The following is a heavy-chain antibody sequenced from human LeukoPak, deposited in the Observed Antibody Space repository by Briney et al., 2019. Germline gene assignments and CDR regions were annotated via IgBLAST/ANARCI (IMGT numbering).Heavy chain of an antibody. J-gene: IGHJ5*02. V-gene: IGHV3-11*01. CDR1: GFTFRDYY. CDR3: ARDSAAADPFNWFDP. Sequence: GGSLRLSCAASGFTFRDYYMSWIRQAPGKGLEWVSYISSSGSTIYYADSVKGRFTISRDNAKNSLYLQMNSLRAEDTAVYYCARDSAAADPFNWFDPWGQGTLVTVSS. D-gene: IGHD6-13*01. CDR2: ISSSGSTI.